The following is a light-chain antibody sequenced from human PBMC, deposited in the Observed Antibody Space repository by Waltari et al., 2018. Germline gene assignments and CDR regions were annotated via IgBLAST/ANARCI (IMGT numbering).Light chain of an antibody. V-gene: IGLV2-14*01. CDR1: SSDVGGYNY. CDR2: EVS. J-gene: IGLJ2*01. CDR3: SSDTSSSTPVV. Sequence: QSALTQPASVSGSPGQSITISCTGTSSDVGGYNYVSWYQQHPGKAPKLMIYEVSNRPSGVSNRFAGSKSGNTASLTSAGLQAEDEADYYCSSDTSSSTPVVFGGGTKLTVL.